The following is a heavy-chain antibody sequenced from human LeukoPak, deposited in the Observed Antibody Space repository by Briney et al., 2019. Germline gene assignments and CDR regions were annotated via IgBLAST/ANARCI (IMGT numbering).Heavy chain of an antibody. CDR3: AQTMIPFGGPIV. J-gene: IGHJ4*02. CDR1: GFAFTSYA. CDR2: ISDSGDTT. Sequence: PGGSLSLSCAASGFAFTSYAMTWVRQAAGQGLEWVSGISDSGDTTYDADSVRGRFTISRDKSMHTLYLQMNSLRAEDTAVYYCAQTMIPFGGPIVWGQGTLLTVSS. D-gene: IGHD3-16*01. V-gene: IGHV3-23*01.